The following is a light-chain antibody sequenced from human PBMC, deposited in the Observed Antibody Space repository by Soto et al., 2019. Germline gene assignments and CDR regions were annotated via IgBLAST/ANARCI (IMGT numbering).Light chain of an antibody. CDR1: SSNIGSYA. V-gene: IGLV1-44*01. CDR3: AAWDDSLNGLV. Sequence: QLVLTQPPSASGTPGQRVTISCSGSSSNIGSYAVNWYHHLPGTAPKLLIYSNNQRPSGVPDRFSGSKSGTSASLAISGLQSEDEADYYCAAWDDSLNGLVFGGGTKLTVL. J-gene: IGLJ2*01. CDR2: SNN.